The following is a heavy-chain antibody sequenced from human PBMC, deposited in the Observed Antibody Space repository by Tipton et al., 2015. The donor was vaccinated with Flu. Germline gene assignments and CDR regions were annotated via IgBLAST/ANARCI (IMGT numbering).Heavy chain of an antibody. CDR2: IYGGGTT. Sequence: SLRLSCAASGFTVTSSYMSWVRQAPGKGLEWVSVIYGGGTTDYADSVNGRFTISRDKSKNALYLQMSSLRAEGTAVYYCARGPQVPVWPYYYGMDVWGQGTTVTVCS. D-gene: IGHD2-2*01. J-gene: IGHJ6*02. CDR1: GFTVTSSY. CDR3: ARGPQVPVWPYYYGMDV. V-gene: IGHV3-53*01.